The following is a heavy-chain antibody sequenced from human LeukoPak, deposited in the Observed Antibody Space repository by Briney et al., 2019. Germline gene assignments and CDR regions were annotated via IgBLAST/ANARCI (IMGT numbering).Heavy chain of an antibody. CDR2: INTDETRT. J-gene: IGHJ4*02. CDR3: ARESRDYVWGSYRQYYFDY. V-gene: IGHV3-74*01. CDR1: GFTFDDYA. Sequence: PGGSLRLSCAASGFTFDDYAMHWVRQAPGKGLEWVSRINTDETRTNYADSVKGRFTISRDNSKNTLYLQMNSLRAEDTAVYYCARESRDYVWGSYRQYYFDYWGQGTLVTVSS. D-gene: IGHD3-16*02.